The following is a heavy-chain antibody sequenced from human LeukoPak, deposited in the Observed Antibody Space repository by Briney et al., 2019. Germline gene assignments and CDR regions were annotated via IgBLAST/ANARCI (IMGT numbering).Heavy chain of an antibody. V-gene: IGHV3-23*01. CDR3: VKDFRIGYSAHFDY. CDR2: ISGSGGST. D-gene: IGHD2-21*01. J-gene: IGHJ4*02. CDR1: GFTFSSYA. Sequence: GGSLRLSCAASGFTFSSYAMSWVRQAPGKGLEWVSAISGSGGSTYYADSVKGRFTISRDNSKNTLYLQMDSLRGEDTAVYYCVKDFRIGYSAHFDYWGQGALVTVSS.